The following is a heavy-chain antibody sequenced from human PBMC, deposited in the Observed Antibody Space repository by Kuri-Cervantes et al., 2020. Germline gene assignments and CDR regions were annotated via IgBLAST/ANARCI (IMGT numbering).Heavy chain of an antibody. CDR2: IDHSGST. CDR3: AREFRRRYCSGGSCYKKYNRFDP. V-gene: IGHV4-34*01. J-gene: IGHJ5*02. Sequence: SQTLSLTCAAYGGSFSGSYWSWIRQPPGKGLAWIGEIDHSGSTNYNPSLKSRVTISLDTSKKQFYLKLSSVTAADTAVYDCAREFRRRYCSGGSCYKKYNRFDPWGQGTMVTVSS. CDR1: GGSFSGSY. D-gene: IGHD2-15*01.